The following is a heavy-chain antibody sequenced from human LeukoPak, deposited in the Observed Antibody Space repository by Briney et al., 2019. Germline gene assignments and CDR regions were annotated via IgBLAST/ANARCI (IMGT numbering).Heavy chain of an antibody. J-gene: IGHJ5*02. V-gene: IGHV4-39*07. CDR3: ARSDRIAAALFDP. CDR2: IYYSGST. D-gene: IGHD6-13*01. Sequence: SEILSLTCTVSGGSISSSSYYWGWIRQPPGKGLEWIGSIYYSGSTYYNPSLKSRVTISVDTSKNQFSPKLSSVTAADTAVYYCARSDRIAAALFDPWGQGTLVTVSS. CDR1: GGSISSSSYY.